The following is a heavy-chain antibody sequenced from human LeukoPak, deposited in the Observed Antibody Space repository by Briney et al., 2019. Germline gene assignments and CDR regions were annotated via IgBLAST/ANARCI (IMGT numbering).Heavy chain of an antibody. CDR1: GYSFTSYW. CDR3: ARQKTGVGAGGPIDY. D-gene: IGHD7-27*01. V-gene: IGHV5-51*01. J-gene: IGHJ4*02. CDR2: IYPGDSDT. Sequence: RTGESLKISCKGSGYSFTSYWIGWVRQMPGKGLEWMGIIYPGDSDTRYSPPFQGQVTISADKSISTAYLQWSSLKASDTAMYYCARQKTGVGAGGPIDYWGQGTLVTVSS.